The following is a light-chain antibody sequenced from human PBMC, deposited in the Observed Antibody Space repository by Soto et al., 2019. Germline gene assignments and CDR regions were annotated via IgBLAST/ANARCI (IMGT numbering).Light chain of an antibody. CDR1: SSNIGSNT. J-gene: IGLJ3*02. CDR2: CNN. Sequence: QSVLTQPPSASGTPEQRVTISCSGSSSNIGSNTVNWYQQLPGTAPKLLIYCNNQRPSGVPDRFSGSKSGTSASLAISGLQSEDEADYYCAAWDDSLNGRVFGGGTKLTVL. V-gene: IGLV1-44*01. CDR3: AAWDDSLNGRV.